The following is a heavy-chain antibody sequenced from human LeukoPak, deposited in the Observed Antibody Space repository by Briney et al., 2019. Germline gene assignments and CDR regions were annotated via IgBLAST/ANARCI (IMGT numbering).Heavy chain of an antibody. Sequence: SETLSLTCTVSGGSISSSSYYWGWIRQPPGKGLEWIGIIYYSGSTYYNPSLKSRVTISVDTSKNQFSLKLSSVTAADTAVYYCARTRNYYDNSGYTYYFDYWGQGTLVTVSS. J-gene: IGHJ4*02. D-gene: IGHD3-22*01. CDR2: IYYSGST. CDR1: GGSISSSSYY. V-gene: IGHV4-39*01. CDR3: ARTRNYYDNSGYTYYFDY.